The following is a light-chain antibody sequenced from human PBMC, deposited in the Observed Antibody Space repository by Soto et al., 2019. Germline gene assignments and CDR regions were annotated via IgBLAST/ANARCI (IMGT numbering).Light chain of an antibody. V-gene: IGLV2-8*01. CDR1: SSDVGFYNF. CDR3: ASYAGTKLFV. CDR2: EVT. J-gene: IGLJ1*01. Sequence: HSVLTQPPSASGSAGQSLTISCTGTSSDVGFYNFVSWYQQRPGKAPKLVIYEVTKRPSGVPDRFSGSKSGSTASLTVSGLQAHDEADYYCASYAGTKLFVFGSGTKV.